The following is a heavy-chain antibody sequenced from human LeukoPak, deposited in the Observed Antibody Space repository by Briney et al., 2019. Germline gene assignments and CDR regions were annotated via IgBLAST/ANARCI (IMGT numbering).Heavy chain of an antibody. CDR2: ISGSGGGA. CDR3: ARGDFGRYAFDF. Sequence: GGSLRLSCAASGFTFSSYAMSWVRQAPGKGLEWVSAISGSGGGAWYADSVKGRFTISRDNAKNSLSLQMDSLRAEDTAVYYCARGDFGRYAFDFWGQGTMVTVSS. V-gene: IGHV3-23*01. J-gene: IGHJ3*01. D-gene: IGHD3-16*01. CDR1: GFTFSSYA.